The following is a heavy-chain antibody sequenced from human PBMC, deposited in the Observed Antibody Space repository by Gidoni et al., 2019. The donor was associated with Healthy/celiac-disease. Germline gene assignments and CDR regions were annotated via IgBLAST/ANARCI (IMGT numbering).Heavy chain of an antibody. CDR3: ARDRHYYDSSGPLYWYFDL. V-gene: IGHV4-39*07. Sequence: QLQLQESGPGLVKPSETLSLTCTVSGGSISSSSYYWGWIRQPPGKGLEWIGSIYYSGSTYYNPSLKSRVTISVDTSKNQFSLKLSSVTAADTAVYYCARDRHYYDSSGPLYWYFDLWGRGTLVTVSS. CDR1: GGSISSSSYY. CDR2: IYYSGST. D-gene: IGHD3-22*01. J-gene: IGHJ2*01.